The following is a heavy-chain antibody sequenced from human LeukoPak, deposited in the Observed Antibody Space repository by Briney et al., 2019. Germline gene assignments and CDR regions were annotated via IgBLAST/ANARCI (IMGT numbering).Heavy chain of an antibody. D-gene: IGHD3-10*01. CDR3: ARGYGSGSSDYYYGMDV. CDR1: GGSISTYY. Sequence: SETLSLTCSISGGSISTYYWSWIRQPPGKGLEWIGYVYYSGASNYNPSLKSRLTISVDKSKNQFSLKLSSVTAADTAVYYCARGYGSGSSDYYYGMDVWGHGATVTVSS. CDR2: VYYSGAS. V-gene: IGHV4-59*01. J-gene: IGHJ6*02.